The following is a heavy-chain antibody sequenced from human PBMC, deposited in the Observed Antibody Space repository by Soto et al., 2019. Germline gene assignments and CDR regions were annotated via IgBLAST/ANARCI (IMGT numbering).Heavy chain of an antibody. Sequence: GEFLKISCXGSGYSFTSYWIGWVRQMPGKGLEWMGIIYPGDSDTRYSPSFQGQVTISADKSISTAYLQWSSLKASDTTMYYCARQSSSGAFDIWGQGTMVTVSS. D-gene: IGHD6-13*01. J-gene: IGHJ3*02. CDR2: IYPGDSDT. CDR1: GYSFTSYW. V-gene: IGHV5-51*01. CDR3: ARQSSSGAFDI.